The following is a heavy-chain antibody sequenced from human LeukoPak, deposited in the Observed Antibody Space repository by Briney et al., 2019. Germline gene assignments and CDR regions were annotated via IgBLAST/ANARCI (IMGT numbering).Heavy chain of an antibody. V-gene: IGHV1-18*01. CDR3: ARVSGSYLFAWFDP. Sequence: ASVKVSCKASGYTSTSYGISWVRQAPGQGLEWMGWISAYNGNTNYAQKLQGRVTMTTDTSTSTAYMELRSLRSDDTAVYYCARVSGSYLFAWFDPWGQGTLVTVSS. CDR2: ISAYNGNT. CDR1: GYTSTSYG. J-gene: IGHJ5*02. D-gene: IGHD1-26*01.